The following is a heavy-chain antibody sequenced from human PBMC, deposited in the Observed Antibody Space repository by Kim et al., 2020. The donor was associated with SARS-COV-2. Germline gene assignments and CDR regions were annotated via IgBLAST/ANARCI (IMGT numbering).Heavy chain of an antibody. V-gene: IGHV7-4-1*02. CDR3: ASTFWSGDTSWFDP. Sequence: ASVKVSCKASGYTFTNYAMNWVRQAPGQGLEWMGWINTNTGNPTYAQGFTGRFVFSLDTSVSTTSLQISSLKAEDTAVYYCASTFWSGDTSWFDPWGQGTLVTVSS. J-gene: IGHJ5*02. CDR1: GYTFTNYA. CDR2: INTNTGNP. D-gene: IGHD3-3*01.